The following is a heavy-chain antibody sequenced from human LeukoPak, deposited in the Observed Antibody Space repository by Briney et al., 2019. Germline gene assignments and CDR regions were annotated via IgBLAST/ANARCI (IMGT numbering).Heavy chain of an antibody. CDR1: GFTFSNYG. CDR3: ARRYYYYGMDV. CDR2: IWYDGSNK. V-gene: IGHV3-33*03. J-gene: IGHJ6*02. Sequence: GGSLRLSCAASGFTFSNYGMRWVRQAPRKGLEWVAVIWYDGSNKYCADSVKGRFTISRDNAKNSLYLQMNSLRAEDTAVYYCARRYYYYGMDVWGQGTTVTVSS.